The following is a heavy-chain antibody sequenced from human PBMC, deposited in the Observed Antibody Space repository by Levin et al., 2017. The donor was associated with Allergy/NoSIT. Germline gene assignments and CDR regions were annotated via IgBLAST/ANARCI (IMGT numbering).Heavy chain of an antibody. CDR1: GITFSNAW. J-gene: IGHJ4*02. CDR2: IKSKADGGTT. D-gene: IGHD6-13*01. V-gene: IGHV3-15*01. CDR3: TTYSSSWYYFDY. Sequence: PGGSLRLSCAASGITFSNAWMSWARQAPGKGLEWVGRIKSKADGGTTEYAAPVKGRFTISRDDSKNALYLQMNSLKTEDTAVYFCTTYSSSWYYFDYWGQGTLVTVSS.